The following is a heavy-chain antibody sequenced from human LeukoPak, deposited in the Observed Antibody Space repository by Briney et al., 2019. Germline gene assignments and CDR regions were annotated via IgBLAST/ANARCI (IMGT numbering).Heavy chain of an antibody. D-gene: IGHD1-26*01. Sequence: SETLSLTCSVSGGCISGYYWTWIRQPAGKGLEWIGRIYTSGNTNYNPSLKSRDTMSVDTSKNQFSLKLRSVTAADTAVYYCARGSGSYGYYFDYWGRGTLVTVSS. CDR2: IYTSGNT. CDR1: GGCISGYY. CDR3: ARGSGSYGYYFDY. J-gene: IGHJ4*02. V-gene: IGHV4-4*07.